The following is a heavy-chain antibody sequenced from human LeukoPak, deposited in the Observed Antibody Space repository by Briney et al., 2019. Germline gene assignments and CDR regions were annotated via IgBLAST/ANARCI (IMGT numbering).Heavy chain of an antibody. V-gene: IGHV4-34*01. Sequence: SETLSLTCAVYGGSFSGYYWSWIRQPPGKGLEWIGDINDSGSTNYHPSLKSRVTITVDPPKNQFSLKLSSVTAADTAVYYCARSRRRYYYDSSGYYEGWGQGTLVTVSS. CDR2: INDSGST. J-gene: IGHJ4*02. CDR3: ARSRRRYYYDSSGYYEG. D-gene: IGHD3-22*01. CDR1: GGSFSGYY.